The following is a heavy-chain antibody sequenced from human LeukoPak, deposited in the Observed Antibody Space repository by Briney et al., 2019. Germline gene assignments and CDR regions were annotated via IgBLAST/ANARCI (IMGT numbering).Heavy chain of an antibody. CDR3: ARLEDTAMVLGADY. CDR2: IYYSGST. D-gene: IGHD5-18*01. CDR1: GGSISSYY. J-gene: IGHJ4*02. V-gene: IGHV4-59*08. Sequence: SETLSLTCTVSGGSISSYYWSWIRQPPGKGLEWIGYIYYSGSTNYNPSLKSRVTISVDTSKNQFSLKLSSVTAADTAVYYCARLEDTAMVLGADYWGQGTLVTVSS.